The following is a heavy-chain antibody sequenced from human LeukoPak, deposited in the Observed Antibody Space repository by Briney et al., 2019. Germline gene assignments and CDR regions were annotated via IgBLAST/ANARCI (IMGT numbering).Heavy chain of an antibody. D-gene: IGHD6-19*01. J-gene: IGHJ4*02. CDR3: ARLGYSSGNY. V-gene: IGHV4-38-2*02. CDR1: GYSISSGYY. Sequence: PSETLSLTCTVSGYSISSGYYWGWIRQPPGQGLEWIGSIYHSGSTYYNPSLKSRVTISVDTSKNQFSLKLSSVTAADTAVYYCARLGYSSGNYWGQGTLVTVSS. CDR2: IYHSGST.